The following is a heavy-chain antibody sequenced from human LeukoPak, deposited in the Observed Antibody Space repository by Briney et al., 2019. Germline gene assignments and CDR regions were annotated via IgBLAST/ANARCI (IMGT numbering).Heavy chain of an antibody. Sequence: PGGSLRLSCAASGFTFSDYNRRWLRQAPGKGLEWVSSISRSGSTKNYADSVKGRFTISRDNAKNSLYLQMNSLRAEDTAVYYCAELGITMIGGVWGKGTTVTISS. CDR2: ISRSGSTK. V-gene: IGHV3-11*04. D-gene: IGHD3-10*02. CDR1: GFTFSDYN. CDR3: AELGITMIGGV. J-gene: IGHJ6*04.